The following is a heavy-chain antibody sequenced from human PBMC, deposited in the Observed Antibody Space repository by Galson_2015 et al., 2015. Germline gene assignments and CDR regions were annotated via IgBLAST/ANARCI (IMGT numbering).Heavy chain of an antibody. CDR3: ARDLCSGGSCYQFDY. J-gene: IGHJ4*02. CDR2: IWYDGKNE. CDR1: GFTFSLYG. Sequence: SLRLSCAASGFTFSLYGMHWVRQAPGKGLEWVALIWYDGKNEYYASSVKGRFTISRDNSKNTVYPQVNSLGADDTAVYYCARDLCSGGSCYQFDYWGQGTLVTVFS. D-gene: IGHD2-15*01. V-gene: IGHV3-33*01.